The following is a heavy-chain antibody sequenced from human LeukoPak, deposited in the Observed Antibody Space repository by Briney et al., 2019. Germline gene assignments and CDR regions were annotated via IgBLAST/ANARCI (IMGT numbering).Heavy chain of an antibody. Sequence: PSETLSLTCAVYGGSFSGYYWSWIRQPPGKGLEWIGSIYYSGSTYYNPSLKSRVTISVDTSKNQFSLKLSSVTAADTAVYYCARCMVRGNFYYMDVWGKGTTVTVSS. J-gene: IGHJ6*03. CDR3: ARCMVRGNFYYMDV. D-gene: IGHD3-10*01. V-gene: IGHV4-34*01. CDR2: IYYSGST. CDR1: GGSFSGYY.